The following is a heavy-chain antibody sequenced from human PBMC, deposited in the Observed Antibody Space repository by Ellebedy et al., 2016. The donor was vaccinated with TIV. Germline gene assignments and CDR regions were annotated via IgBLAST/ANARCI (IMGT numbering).Heavy chain of an antibody. V-gene: IGHV4-39*07. D-gene: IGHD6-13*01. J-gene: IGHJ6*03. CDR3: ARGPGEQLSDNYYYYYMDV. CDR2: IYYSGST. Sequence: GSLRLSXTVSGGSISSSSYYWGWIRQPPGKGLEWIGSIYYSGSTYYNPSLKSRVTISVDTSKNQFSLKLSSVTAADTAVYYCARGPGEQLSDNYYYYYMDVWGKGTTVTVSS. CDR1: GGSISSSSYY.